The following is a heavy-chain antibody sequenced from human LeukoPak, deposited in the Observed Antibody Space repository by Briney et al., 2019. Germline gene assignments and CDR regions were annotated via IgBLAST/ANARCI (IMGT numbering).Heavy chain of an antibody. Sequence: ASVKVSCKASGYTFTSYAMNWVRQAPGQGLEWMGWINTNTGNPTYAQGFTGRFVFSLDTSVSTAYLQISSLKAEDTAVYYCARSSTAMVTNGWFDPWGQGTLVTVSS. V-gene: IGHV7-4-1*02. D-gene: IGHD5-18*01. CDR2: INTNTGNP. J-gene: IGHJ5*02. CDR1: GYTFTSYA. CDR3: ARSSTAMVTNGWFDP.